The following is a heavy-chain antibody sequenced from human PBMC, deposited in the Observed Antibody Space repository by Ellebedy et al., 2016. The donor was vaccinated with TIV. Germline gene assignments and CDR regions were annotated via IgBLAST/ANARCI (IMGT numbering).Heavy chain of an antibody. CDR3: ARASFYDVDLSGWYFDL. V-gene: IGHV3-66*01. CDR1: KFTVSYNY. D-gene: IGHD3-10*02. Sequence: GESLKISCAASKFTVSYNYMNWVRQAPGKGPEWVSGIYTDDSTYYADSVKGRFTISRDNSKNTLYLQMNSLRTDYTAVYYCARASFYDVDLSGWYFDLWGRGTLITVSS. J-gene: IGHJ2*01. CDR2: IYTDDST.